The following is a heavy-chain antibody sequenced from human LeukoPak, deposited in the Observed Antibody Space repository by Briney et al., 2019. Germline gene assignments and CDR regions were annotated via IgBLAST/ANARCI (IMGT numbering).Heavy chain of an antibody. CDR1: VFTFSDYY. CDR2: ISSSGSTI. J-gene: IGHJ4*02. Sequence: GGSLRLSCAASVFTFSDYYMSWIRQAPGTGLEWVSYISSSGSTIYYADSVKGRFTISRDNAKNSLYLQMNSLRAEDTAVYYCAREEYSSSSDYWGQGTLVTVSS. D-gene: IGHD6-13*01. V-gene: IGHV3-11*01. CDR3: AREEYSSSSDY.